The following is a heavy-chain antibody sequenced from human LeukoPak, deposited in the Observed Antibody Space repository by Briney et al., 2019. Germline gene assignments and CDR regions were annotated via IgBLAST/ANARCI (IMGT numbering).Heavy chain of an antibody. CDR1: GASISSYY. Sequence: PSETLSLTCTVSGASISSYYWSWIRQPPGKGLEWIGYIYYSGSTNYNPSPKSRVTISVDTSKNQFSLKLSSVTAADTAVYYCATLGYCSAGSCWGQGTMVTVSS. J-gene: IGHJ3*01. D-gene: IGHD2-15*01. CDR3: ATLGYCSAGSC. V-gene: IGHV4-59*08. CDR2: IYYSGST.